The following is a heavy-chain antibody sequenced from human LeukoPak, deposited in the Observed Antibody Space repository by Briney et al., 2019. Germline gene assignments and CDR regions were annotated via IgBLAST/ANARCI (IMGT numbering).Heavy chain of an antibody. CDR1: GYTFTSYD. CDR2: MNPNSGTT. J-gene: IGHJ5*02. Sequence: ASVKVSCKASGYTFTSYDINWVRQATGQGRELMGWMNPNSGTTGYAQRFQGKITMTRDPSISTAYMELSSLRSEDTAVYYCARGPLVRLPSSFDPWGQGTLVTVSS. CDR3: ARGPLVRLPSSFDP. D-gene: IGHD3-16*02. V-gene: IGHV1-8*01.